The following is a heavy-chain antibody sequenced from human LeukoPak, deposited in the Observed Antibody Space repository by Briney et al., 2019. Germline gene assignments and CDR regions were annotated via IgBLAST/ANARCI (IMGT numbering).Heavy chain of an antibody. CDR2: ISSGGNA. D-gene: IGHD5-18*01. CDR1: GFTFSNYA. Sequence: GGSLRLSCATSGFTFSNYAMSWGRQAPGKGLEWVSVISSGGNAYFADSVKGRFTISRDNSENTLYLQMNSLRAEDSAVYYCAKGGYSYGYFDYWGQGILVTVSS. J-gene: IGHJ4*02. CDR3: AKGGYSYGYFDY. V-gene: IGHV3-23*01.